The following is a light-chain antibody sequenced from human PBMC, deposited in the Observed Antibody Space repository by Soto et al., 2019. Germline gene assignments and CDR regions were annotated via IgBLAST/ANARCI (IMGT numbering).Light chain of an antibody. CDR1: QSVSSF. J-gene: IGKJ1*01. V-gene: IGKV3-15*01. Sequence: ETVLTQSPATLSLSPGEGATLSCRASQSVSSFLAWYQQKPGQAPRLLIYGASTRATGIPARFSGSGSGTEFTLTISSLQSEDFAVYYCQQYNNWLGTFGQGTKVDIK. CDR3: QQYNNWLGT. CDR2: GAS.